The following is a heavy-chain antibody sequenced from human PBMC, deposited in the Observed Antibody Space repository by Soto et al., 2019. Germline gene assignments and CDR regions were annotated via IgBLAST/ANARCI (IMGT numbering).Heavy chain of an antibody. D-gene: IGHD3-3*01. V-gene: IGHV3-23*01. CDR3: LRDIFGVVIFDS. CDR2: ISGSGGST. Sequence: PGGSLRLSCAASGFTFSSYAMSWVRQAPGKGLEWVSAISGSGGSTYYADSVKGRFTISRDNSKNTLHLQMSSLRAEDTAVYYCLRDIFGVVIFDSWGQGTPVTVSS. CDR1: GFTFSSYA. J-gene: IGHJ4*02.